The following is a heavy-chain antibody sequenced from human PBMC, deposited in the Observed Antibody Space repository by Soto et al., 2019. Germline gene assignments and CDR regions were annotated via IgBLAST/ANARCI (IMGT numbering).Heavy chain of an antibody. V-gene: IGHV3-23*01. Sequence: GGSLRLSCAAPGFTFSSYAMSWVRQAPGKGLEWVSGLSSDGTTYYADSVKGRFTIFRDSSENTLYLQMNSLRAEDTAVYYCAKSSPYYDSSGYYYYFDYWGQGTLVTVSS. CDR2: LSSDGTT. D-gene: IGHD3-22*01. J-gene: IGHJ4*02. CDR1: GFTFSSYA. CDR3: AKSSPYYDSSGYYYYFDY.